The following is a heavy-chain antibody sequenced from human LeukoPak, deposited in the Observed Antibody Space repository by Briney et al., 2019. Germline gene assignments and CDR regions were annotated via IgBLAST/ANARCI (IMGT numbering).Heavy chain of an antibody. Sequence: PSETLSLTCTVSGGSISSYYWSWIRQPPGKGLEWIGYIYYSGSTNYNPSLKSRVTISVDTSKNQFSLKLSSVTAADTAVYYCAKGDDYSNSGDFDYWGQGTLVTVSS. D-gene: IGHD4-11*01. J-gene: IGHJ4*02. V-gene: IGHV4-59*12. CDR2: IYYSGST. CDR1: GGSISSYY. CDR3: AKGDDYSNSGDFDY.